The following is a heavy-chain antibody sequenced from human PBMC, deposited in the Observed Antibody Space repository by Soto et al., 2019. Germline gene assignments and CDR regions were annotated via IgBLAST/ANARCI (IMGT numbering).Heavy chain of an antibody. CDR3: AHMKYCSSTSCYLVFDY. CDR2: IYWDDDK. CDR1: GFSLSTSGVG. Sequence: GSGPTLVNPTQPLTLTCTFSGFSLSTSGVGVGWIRQPPGKALEWLALIYWDDDKRYSPSLKSRLTITKDTSKNQVVLTMTNMDPVDTATYFCAHMKYCSSTSCYLVFDYWGQGTLVTVSS. D-gene: IGHD2-2*01. J-gene: IGHJ4*02. V-gene: IGHV2-5*02.